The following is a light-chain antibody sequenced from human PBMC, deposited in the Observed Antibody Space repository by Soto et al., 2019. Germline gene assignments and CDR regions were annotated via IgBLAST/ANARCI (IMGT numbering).Light chain of an antibody. J-gene: IGKJ3*01. Sequence: EIVLTQSPGTLSLSPGERATLSCRASQSVPSNYLAWYQQKPGQAPRLLIHDAASRATGIPDRFSGSWSGTDFTLTISRLEPEDFAVYYCQQHHGSPFTFGPGTKVDIK. CDR3: QQHHGSPFT. CDR2: DAA. CDR1: QSVPSNY. V-gene: IGKV3-20*01.